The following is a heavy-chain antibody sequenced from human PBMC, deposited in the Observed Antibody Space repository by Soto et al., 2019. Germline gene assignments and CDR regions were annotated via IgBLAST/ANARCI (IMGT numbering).Heavy chain of an antibody. Sequence: PSETLALTGTVSRRSSSTWSFYRGWIRQPPGKGLEWIGSIYYSGSTYYNPSLKSRVTISVDTSKNQFSLKLSSVTAADTAVYYCAKQATGGYSYGYYFDYWGQGILVTVAS. CDR1: RRSSSTWSFY. J-gene: IGHJ4*02. CDR3: AKQATGGYSYGYYFDY. D-gene: IGHD5-18*01. CDR2: IYYSGST. V-gene: IGHV4-39*01.